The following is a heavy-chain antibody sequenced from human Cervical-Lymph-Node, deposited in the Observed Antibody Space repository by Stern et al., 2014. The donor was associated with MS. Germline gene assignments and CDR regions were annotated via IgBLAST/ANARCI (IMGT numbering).Heavy chain of an antibody. CDR2: VYPGDSDT. CDR1: GYTFTHYW. J-gene: IGHJ5*02. V-gene: IGHV5-51*01. CDR3: ARLSVSSSRLGWFDP. D-gene: IGHD6-13*01. Sequence: VQLVQSGAEVKKPGESLKISCKASGYTFTHYWIGWVRQMPGKGLEWMGIVYPGDSDTRYSPSFQGRVTISADKSISTAYLQWSSLKASDTAIYYCARLSVSSSRLGWFDPWGQGTLVTVSS.